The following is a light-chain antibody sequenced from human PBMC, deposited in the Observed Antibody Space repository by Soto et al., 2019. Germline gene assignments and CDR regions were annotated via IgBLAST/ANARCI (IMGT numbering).Light chain of an antibody. J-gene: IGKJ4*01. CDR1: QSVSSSH. Sequence: ELVLTQSPGTLSLSPGERATLSCRASQSVSSSHLAWYQQKPGQAPRLLIYGASSRATGIPDRFSGSGSGTDFTLTISRLEPEDFAVYYCQQYRSTRGLTFGGVTKVEIK. V-gene: IGKV3-20*01. CDR3: QQYRSTRGLT. CDR2: GAS.